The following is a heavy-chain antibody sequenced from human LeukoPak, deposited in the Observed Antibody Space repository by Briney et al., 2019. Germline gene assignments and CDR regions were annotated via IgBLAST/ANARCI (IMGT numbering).Heavy chain of an antibody. D-gene: IGHD6-19*01. J-gene: IGHJ4*02. CDR3: AREPGYSNGWFYFDY. V-gene: IGHV4-4*07. CDR1: GGSISSYY. Sequence: SETLSLTCTVSGGSISSYYWSWIRQPAGKGLEWIGRIYTSGSTNYNPSLKSRVTISVDTSKNQFSLQLNSVTAADTAVYYCAREPGYSNGWFYFDYWGQGTLVTVSS. CDR2: IYTSGST.